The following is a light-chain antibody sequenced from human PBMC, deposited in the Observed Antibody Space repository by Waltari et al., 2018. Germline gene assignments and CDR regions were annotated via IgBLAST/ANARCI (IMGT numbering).Light chain of an antibody. CDR1: QSIGRY. Sequence: VVLTQSPGTLSLSPGETATLSCRASQSIGRYLVWYQQKSGQAPRLLIYGASTRATGIPDRFSGSGSGTDFSLTISRLEAEDFAVYYCQNYERLPATFGQGTKVEIK. CDR2: GAS. CDR3: QNYERLPAT. V-gene: IGKV3-20*01. J-gene: IGKJ1*01.